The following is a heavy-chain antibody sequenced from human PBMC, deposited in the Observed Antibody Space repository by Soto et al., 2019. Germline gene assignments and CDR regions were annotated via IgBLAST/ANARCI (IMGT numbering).Heavy chain of an antibody. CDR3: AREESNYYYGMDV. V-gene: IGHV4-4*07. CDR2: IYTSGTT. J-gene: IGHJ6*02. CDR1: GGSIRSYY. Sequence: KPSETLSFTGRVSGGSIRSYYWTWSRQRAGKGLEWIGRIYTSGTTNYNPSLKSRVTMSVDTLKNKCSLKLSSVTDADTAVYYCAREESNYYYGMDVWGQGTTVTVSS.